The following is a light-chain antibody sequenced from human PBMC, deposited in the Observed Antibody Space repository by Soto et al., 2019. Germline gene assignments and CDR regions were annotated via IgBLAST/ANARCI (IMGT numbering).Light chain of an antibody. CDR3: QQYGSSPT. J-gene: IGKJ5*01. Sequence: EIVLTQSPGTLSLSPVERATLSCRASQSVSNNYLAWYQQKPGQAPRRLIYGASSRATGIPDRFSGSGSGTDFTLTISRLEPEDFAVYYCQQYGSSPTFGEGTQLEIK. CDR1: QSVSNNY. CDR2: GAS. V-gene: IGKV3-20*01.